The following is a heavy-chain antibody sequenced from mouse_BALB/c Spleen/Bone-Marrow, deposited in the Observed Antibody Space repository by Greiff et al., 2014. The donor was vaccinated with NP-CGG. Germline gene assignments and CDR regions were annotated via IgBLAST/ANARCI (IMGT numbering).Heavy chain of an antibody. D-gene: IGHD1-1*01. V-gene: IGHV14-3*02. CDR3: ARVYCSSYGTGYFDV. Sequence: EVQLQQSGAELVKPGASVKLSCTASGFNIKDTYMHWVKQRPEQGLEWIGRIDPANGNTKYDPKFQGKATITADTSSNNAYLQLSSLTSEDTAFYYCARVYCSSYGTGYFDVWGAGTTVTVSS. J-gene: IGHJ1*01. CDR2: IDPANGNT. CDR1: GFNIKDTY.